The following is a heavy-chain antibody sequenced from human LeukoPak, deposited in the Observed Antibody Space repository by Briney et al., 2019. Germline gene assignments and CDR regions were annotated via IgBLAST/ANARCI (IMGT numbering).Heavy chain of an antibody. CDR1: GFTFSSYW. V-gene: IGHV3-7*01. CDR3: AREEALLDAFDI. Sequence: AGGSLRLSCAASGFTFSSYWMAWVRQAPGKGLEWVANIKTDGYDKYYVDSLKGRFTISRDNAENSLYLQMDSLRAEDTAVYYCAREEALLDAFDIWGQGTMVTVSS. J-gene: IGHJ3*02. CDR2: IKTDGYDK.